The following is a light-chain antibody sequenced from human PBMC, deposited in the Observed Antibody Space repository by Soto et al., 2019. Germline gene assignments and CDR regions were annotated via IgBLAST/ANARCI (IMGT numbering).Light chain of an antibody. CDR2: AAS. J-gene: IGKJ4*01. CDR3: QKYKSAPSLT. CDR1: QDISNF. Sequence: DIQMTQSPSSLSASVGDRVTITCRASQDISNFLAWYQHKPGKVPKLLIYAASTLQSGGPSRFSGSGSGTDFTLTISSLQPEDVATYYCQKYKSAPSLTFGGGTKVEIK. V-gene: IGKV1-27*01.